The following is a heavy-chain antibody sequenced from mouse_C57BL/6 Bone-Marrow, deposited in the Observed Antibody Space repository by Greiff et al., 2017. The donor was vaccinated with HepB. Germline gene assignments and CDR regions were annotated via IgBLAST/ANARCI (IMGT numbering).Heavy chain of an antibody. CDR1: GFTFSDYG. D-gene: IGHD1-1*01. Sequence: EVKVVESGGGLVKPGGSLKPSCAASGFTFSDYGMHWVRQAPEKGLEWVAYISSGSSTIYYADTVKGRFTISRDNAKNTLFLQMTSLRSEDTAMYYCARLRYFDYWGQGTTLTVSS. V-gene: IGHV5-17*01. CDR2: ISSGSSTI. CDR3: ARLRYFDY. J-gene: IGHJ2*01.